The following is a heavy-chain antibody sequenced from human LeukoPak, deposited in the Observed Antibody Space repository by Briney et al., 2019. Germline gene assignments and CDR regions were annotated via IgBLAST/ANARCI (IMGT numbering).Heavy chain of an antibody. CDR2: IRYDGSNK. Sequence: PGGSLRLSCEASGFTFSSYGMHWVRQAPGKGLEWVAFIRYDGSNKYYADSVKGRFTISRDNSKNTSYLQMNSLRAEDTAVYYCARDSIKLGPKEGYYYYSDIDVWGQGTTVTVSS. CDR1: GFTFSSYG. J-gene: IGHJ6*02. CDR3: ARDSIKLGPKEGYYYYSDIDV. D-gene: IGHD5-24*01. V-gene: IGHV3-30*02.